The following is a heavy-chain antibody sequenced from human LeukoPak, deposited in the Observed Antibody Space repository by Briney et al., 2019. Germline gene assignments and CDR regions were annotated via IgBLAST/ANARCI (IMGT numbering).Heavy chain of an antibody. CDR2: IYYSGST. V-gene: IGHV4-59*01. Sequence: PSETLSLTCTVSGGSISSYYWSWIRQPPGKGLEWIGYIYYSGSTNYNPSLKSRVTISVDTSKNQFSLQLSSVTAADTAVYYCARVGYYDILTGYPVAFDIWGQGTMVTVSS. J-gene: IGHJ3*02. CDR1: GGSISSYY. D-gene: IGHD3-9*01. CDR3: ARVGYYDILTGYPVAFDI.